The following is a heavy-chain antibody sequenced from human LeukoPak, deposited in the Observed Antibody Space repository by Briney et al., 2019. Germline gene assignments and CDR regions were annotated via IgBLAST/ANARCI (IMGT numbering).Heavy chain of an antibody. CDR3: ARGKRNYYDSSGWNPYYYFDY. Sequence: SETLSLTCTVSGGSISSGDYSWSWIRQPPGKGLEWIGYIYYSGSTNYNPSLKSRVTISVDTSKNQFSLKLSSVTAADTAVYYCARGKRNYYDSSGWNPYYYFDYWGQGTLVTVSS. J-gene: IGHJ4*02. D-gene: IGHD3-22*01. CDR1: GGSISSGDYS. V-gene: IGHV4-30-4*01. CDR2: IYYSGST.